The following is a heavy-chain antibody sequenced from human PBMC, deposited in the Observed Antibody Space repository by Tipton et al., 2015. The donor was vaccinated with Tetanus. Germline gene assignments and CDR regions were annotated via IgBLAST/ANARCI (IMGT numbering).Heavy chain of an antibody. D-gene: IGHD1-1*01. V-gene: IGHV3-11*04. CDR2: ITGGGSSI. CDR1: GFTFSDYY. Sequence: SLRLSCAASGFTFSDYYMTWIRQAPGKGLEWVSYITGGGSSIYYADSVKGRFTISRDNAKNSLYLQMISLRAEDTAVYYCTRDRDWTLDVWGQGTTVTVSS. CDR3: TRDRDWTLDV. J-gene: IGHJ6*02.